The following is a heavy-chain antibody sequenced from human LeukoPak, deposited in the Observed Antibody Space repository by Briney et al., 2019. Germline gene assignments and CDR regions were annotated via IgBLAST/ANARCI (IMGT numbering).Heavy chain of an antibody. CDR1: GFTFSSYA. CDR3: AKTTTGYSSGRYPGWPVDY. D-gene: IGHD6-19*01. J-gene: IGHJ4*02. CDR2: ISGSGGST. V-gene: IGHV3-23*01. Sequence: GGSLRLSCAASGFTFSSYAMYWVRQAPGKGLEGVSGISGSGGSTYYADSVKGRFTISRDNSKNTVYLKMNSLRAEDTAVYYCAKTTTGYSSGRYPGWPVDYWGQGTLVTVSS.